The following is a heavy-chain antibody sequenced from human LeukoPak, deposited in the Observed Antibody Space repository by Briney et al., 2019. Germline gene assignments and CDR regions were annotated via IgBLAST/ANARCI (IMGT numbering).Heavy chain of an antibody. J-gene: IGHJ4*02. CDR3: ARDLRGGSFFDY. V-gene: IGHV4-34*01. Sequence: SETLSLTCAVYGGSFSGYYWSWIRQPPGKGLEWIGEINHSGSTNYNPSLKSRVTISVDTSKNQFSLKLSSVTAADTAVYYCARDLRGGSFFDYWGQGTLVTVSS. D-gene: IGHD3-16*01. CDR1: GGSFSGYY. CDR2: INHSGST.